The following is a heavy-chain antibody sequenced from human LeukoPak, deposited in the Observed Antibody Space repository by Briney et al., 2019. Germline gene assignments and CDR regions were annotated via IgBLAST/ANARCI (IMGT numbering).Heavy chain of an antibody. J-gene: IGHJ3*02. CDR2: IWHDGSNN. D-gene: IGHD5-24*01. V-gene: IGHV3-33*01. Sequence: QPGGSLRLSCAASGFTFRRHGMHWVRQAPGKGLEWVAIIWHDGSNNYYADSVKGRFTISRDNSKNTLYLQMNSLRAEDTAVYYCVRDDGEDGYNSFAFDIWGQGTMVTVSS. CDR3: VRDDGEDGYNSFAFDI. CDR1: GFTFRRHG.